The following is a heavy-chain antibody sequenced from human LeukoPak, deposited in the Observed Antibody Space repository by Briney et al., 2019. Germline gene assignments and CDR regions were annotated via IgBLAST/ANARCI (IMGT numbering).Heavy chain of an antibody. D-gene: IGHD6-19*01. J-gene: IGHJ4*02. CDR3: AKLDGPRGLALKRRHYYFDY. Sequence: SETLSLTCTVSGGSMSSYYWSWIRQPPGKGLEWIGYIYYSGSTNYNPSLKSRVTISVDTSKNQFSLKLSSVTAADTAVYYCAKLDGPRGLALKRRHYYFDYWGQGTLVTVSS. CDR1: GGSMSSYY. CDR2: IYYSGST. V-gene: IGHV4-59*08.